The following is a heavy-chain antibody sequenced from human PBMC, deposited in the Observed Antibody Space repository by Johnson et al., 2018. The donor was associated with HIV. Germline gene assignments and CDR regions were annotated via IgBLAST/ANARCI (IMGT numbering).Heavy chain of an antibody. V-gene: IGHV3-66*02. CDR1: GFTVSSNY. CDR3: ARDRPSGWPDAFDI. D-gene: IGHD6-19*01. CDR2: IYSGGST. J-gene: IGHJ3*02. Sequence: VQLVESGGGLVQPGRSLRLSCAASGFTVSSNYMSWVRQAPGKGLEWVSVIYSGGSTYYADSVKGRFTISRDNSKNTLYLQMNSLRPEDTAVYYCARDRPSGWPDAFDIWGQGTMVTVSS.